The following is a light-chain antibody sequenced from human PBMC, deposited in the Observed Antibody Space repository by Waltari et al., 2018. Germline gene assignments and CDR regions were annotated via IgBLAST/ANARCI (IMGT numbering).Light chain of an antibody. J-gene: IGLJ1*01. CDR1: SSDVGGYNY. Sequence: QSALTQPPSASGSPGQSVTISCTGTSSDVGGYNYVSWYQQHPGKAPKLMIYEVSKRPSGVPDRFSVSKSGNTASLTVSGLQAEDEADYYCKSYTGSNNFKYVFGTGTKVTVL. V-gene: IGLV2-8*01. CDR2: EVS. CDR3: KSYTGSNNFKYV.